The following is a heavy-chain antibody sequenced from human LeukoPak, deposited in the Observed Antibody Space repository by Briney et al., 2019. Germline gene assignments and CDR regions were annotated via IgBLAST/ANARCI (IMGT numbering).Heavy chain of an antibody. CDR1: GYTFTSYD. V-gene: IGHV1-8*02. D-gene: IGHD1-26*01. CDR2: MNPNSGNT. CDR3: ATRFNRGELPPDAFDI. J-gene: IGHJ3*02. Sequence: ASVKVSCKASGYTFTSYDINWVRQATGQGLEWMGWMNPNSGNTGYAQKFQGRVTMTEDTSTDTAYMELSRLRSEDTAVYYCATRFNRGELPPDAFDIWGQGTMVTVSS.